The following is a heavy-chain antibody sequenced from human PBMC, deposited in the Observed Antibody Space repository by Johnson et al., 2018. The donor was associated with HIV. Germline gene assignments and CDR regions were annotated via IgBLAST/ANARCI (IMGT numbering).Heavy chain of an antibody. CDR3: ASGEDYGGNYGAFDI. J-gene: IGHJ3*02. CDR1: GFTFSDYY. Sequence: QVQLVESGGGLVKPGGSLRLSCAASGFTFSDYYMNWIRQAPGKGLEWVSYISSSGTTMYYSDSVKGRFTISRDNSKNTLYLQMNSLRAEDTAVYYCASGEDYGGNYGAFDIWGQGTMVTVSS. CDR2: ISSSGTTM. D-gene: IGHD4-23*01. V-gene: IGHV3-11*04.